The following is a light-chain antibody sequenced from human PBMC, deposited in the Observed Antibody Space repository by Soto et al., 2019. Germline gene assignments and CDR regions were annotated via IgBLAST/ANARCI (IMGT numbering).Light chain of an antibody. CDR3: AAWDDSLDGHVV. V-gene: IGLV1-44*01. Sequence: QSVLTQPPSASGTPGQRVTISCSGSSSNIGSNTVSWFQQLPGRAPKHLLYNNNDRPSGVPDRFSGSKSGTSASLAISGLQSEDEADYYCAAWDDSLDGHVVFGGGTQLTVL. J-gene: IGLJ7*01. CDR1: SSNIGSNT. CDR2: NNN.